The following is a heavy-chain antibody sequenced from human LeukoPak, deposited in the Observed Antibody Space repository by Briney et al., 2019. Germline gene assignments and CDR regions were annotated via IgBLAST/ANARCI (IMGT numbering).Heavy chain of an antibody. Sequence: PSETLSLTCIVSSGSISSSSYYWGWIRQPPGKGLEWIGSIYYSGSTYYNPSLKSRVTISVDTSKNQFSLKLSSVTAADTAVYYCARLPQRVQQLDLDYWGQGTLVTVSS. CDR3: ARLPQRVQQLDLDY. J-gene: IGHJ4*02. CDR1: SGSISSSSYY. V-gene: IGHV4-39*01. CDR2: IYYSGST. D-gene: IGHD6-13*01.